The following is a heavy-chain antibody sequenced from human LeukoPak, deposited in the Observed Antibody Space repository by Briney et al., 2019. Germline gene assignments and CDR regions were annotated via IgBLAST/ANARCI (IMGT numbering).Heavy chain of an antibody. CDR3: ARGGQGDGYSADEASDF. D-gene: IGHD5-24*01. V-gene: IGHV6-1*01. CDR2: TYYRSKWYN. J-gene: IGHJ3*01. CDR1: GDSVSGNSTA. Sequence: SQTLSLTCAISGDSVSGNSTAYNWIRQSPSRGLEWLGRTYYRSKWYNDYALSVKSRMTFNPDTSKNQLSLHLNSVTPEDTAVYYCARGGQGDGYSADEASDFWGQGTMVTVSS.